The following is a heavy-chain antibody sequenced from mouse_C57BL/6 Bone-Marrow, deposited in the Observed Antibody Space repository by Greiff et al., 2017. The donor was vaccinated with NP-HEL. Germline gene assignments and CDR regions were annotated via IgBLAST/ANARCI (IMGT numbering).Heavy chain of an antibody. J-gene: IGHJ2*01. D-gene: IGHD1-1*01. CDR3: ARAKTPFYYGSSPYYFDY. CDR1: GYTFTSYW. V-gene: IGHV1-7*01. CDR2: INPSSGYT. Sequence: VQLQQSGAELAKPGASVKLSCKASGYTFTSYWMHWVKQRPGQGLEWIGYINPSSGYTKYNQKFKDKATLTADKSSSTAYMQLSSLTYEDSAVYYCARAKTPFYYGSSPYYFDYWGQGTTLTVSS.